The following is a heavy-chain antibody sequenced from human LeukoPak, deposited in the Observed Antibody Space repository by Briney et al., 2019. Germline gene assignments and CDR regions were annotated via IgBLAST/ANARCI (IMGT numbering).Heavy chain of an antibody. Sequence: KPSETLSLTCTVSGGSISSYYWSWIRQPPGKGLEWIGYIYYSGSTNYNPSLKSRVTISVDTSKNQFSLKLSSVTAADTGVYYCARMGRRGYFDYWGQGTLVTVSS. V-gene: IGHV4-59*01. D-gene: IGHD1-26*01. CDR2: IYYSGST. CDR3: ARMGRRGYFDY. J-gene: IGHJ4*02. CDR1: GGSISSYY.